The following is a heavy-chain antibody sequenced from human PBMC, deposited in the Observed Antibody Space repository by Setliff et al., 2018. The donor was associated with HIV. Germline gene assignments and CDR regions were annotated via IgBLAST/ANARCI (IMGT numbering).Heavy chain of an antibody. D-gene: IGHD2-8*01. CDR2: IIPIFDTA. Sequence: RASVKVSCKASGDTSNSYAIRWVRQAPGQGPEWMGGIIPIFDTANYAQKFQGRVTFTADESTKTAQMELSGLTFEDTAVYYCAKGPNFEDAFDIWGQGTVVTVSS. CDR1: GDTSNSYA. CDR3: AKGPNFEDAFDI. V-gene: IGHV1-69*13. J-gene: IGHJ3*02.